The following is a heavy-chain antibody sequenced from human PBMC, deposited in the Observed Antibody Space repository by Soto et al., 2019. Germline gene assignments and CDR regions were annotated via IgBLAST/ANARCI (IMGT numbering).Heavy chain of an antibody. D-gene: IGHD6-19*01. CDR1: GITLDSAW. J-gene: IGHJ4*02. V-gene: IGHV3-15*01. Sequence: EVQLVESGGGLVKPGESLTLSCAASGITLDSAWVNWVRQAPGKGLEWVAQAKRQAAGGAIDYAAPVKGRFIISRDDSKNMAYLQMNSLKIEDTALYYCTTGYGSDWYGWGQGTLVTASS. CDR3: TTGYGSDWYG. CDR2: AKRQAAGGAI.